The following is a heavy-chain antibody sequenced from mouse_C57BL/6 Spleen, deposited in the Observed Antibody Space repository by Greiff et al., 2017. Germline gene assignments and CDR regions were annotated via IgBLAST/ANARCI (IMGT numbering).Heavy chain of an antibody. CDR2: IWRGGST. D-gene: IGHD2-4*01. J-gene: IGHJ2*01. CDR1: GFSLTSYG. V-gene: IGHV2-2*01. CDR3: ARNRPDYDESYYLDY. Sequence: QVQLKESGPGLVQPSQSLSITCTVSGFSLTSYGVHWVRQSPGKGLEWLGVIWRGGSTDYNAAFISRRSISKDKSKSQVFFKMNSLQADDTAIYYCARNRPDYDESYYLDYWGQGTTLTVSS.